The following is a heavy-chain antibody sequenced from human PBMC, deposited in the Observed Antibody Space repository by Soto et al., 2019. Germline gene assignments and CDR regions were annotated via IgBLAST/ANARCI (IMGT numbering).Heavy chain of an antibody. CDR2: IIPMLGIA. J-gene: IGHJ5*02. CDR1: GGTFSSFT. CDR3: ARAQGYYDSSICGGFDP. V-gene: IGHV1-69*02. Sequence: QVQLVQSGAEVKKAGSSVKVSCKTSGGTFSSFTISWVRQAPGQGLEWMGRIIPMLGIADYAQKFQGRVTTTADSSTSTAYMALSSLRSEDTAVYYCARAQGYYDSSICGGFDPWGQGTLVTVSS. D-gene: IGHD3-22*01.